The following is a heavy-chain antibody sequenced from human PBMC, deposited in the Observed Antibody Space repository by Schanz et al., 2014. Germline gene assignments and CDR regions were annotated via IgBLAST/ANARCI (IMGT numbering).Heavy chain of an antibody. V-gene: IGHV1-69*02. CDR3: ARGGATGYFDY. D-gene: IGHD1-26*01. CDR1: GGTFSSYT. Sequence: QVQLVQSGAAVKKPGSSVKVSCKASGGTFSSYTISWVRQAPGQGLEWMGRIIPILGVANYAQRFQGRVTITADKSTTTAYMELSSLRSDASAVYYCARGGATGYFDYWGQGTLVTVSS. CDR2: IIPILGVA. J-gene: IGHJ4*02.